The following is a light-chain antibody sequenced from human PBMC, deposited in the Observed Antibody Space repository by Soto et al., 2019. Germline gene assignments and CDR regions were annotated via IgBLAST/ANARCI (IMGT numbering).Light chain of an antibody. J-gene: IGKJ2*01. CDR1: QSVSSSY. Sequence: EIGVTQSPGTLSLSPEERATLSCRASQSVSSSYLAWYQQKPGQAPRLLIYGASSRATGIPDRFSGSGSGTDFTLTISRLEPEDFAVYYCQQYGSSPPYTFGQGTKLEIK. V-gene: IGKV3-20*01. CDR3: QQYGSSPPYT. CDR2: GAS.